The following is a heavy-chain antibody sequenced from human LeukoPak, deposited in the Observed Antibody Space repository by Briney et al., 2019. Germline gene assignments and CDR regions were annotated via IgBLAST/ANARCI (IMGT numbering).Heavy chain of an antibody. CDR1: GYSISSGHY. J-gene: IGHJ5*02. D-gene: IGHD2-21*02. Sequence: SETLSLTCTVSGYSISSGHYWGWIRQPPGKGLEWIGSISPSGSTYYNPSLKSRVTISVDTSKNQFSLKLSSVTAADTAVYYCARGGDSDWFDPWGQGTLVTVSS. CDR2: ISPSGST. CDR3: ARGGDSDWFDP. V-gene: IGHV4-38-2*02.